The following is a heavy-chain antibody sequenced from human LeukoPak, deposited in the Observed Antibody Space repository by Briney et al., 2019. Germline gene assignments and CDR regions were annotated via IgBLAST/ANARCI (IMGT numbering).Heavy chain of an antibody. V-gene: IGHV4-34*01. CDR1: GGSFSGYY. CDR3: ARDPGYYPDY. CDR2: INHSGST. J-gene: IGHJ4*02. Sequence: SETLSLTCAVYGGSFSGYYWSWIRQPPGKGLEWIGEINHSGSTNYNPSLKSRVTISVDTSKNQFSLKLSSVTAADTAVYYCARDPGYYPDYWGQGTLVTVSS. D-gene: IGHD3-10*01.